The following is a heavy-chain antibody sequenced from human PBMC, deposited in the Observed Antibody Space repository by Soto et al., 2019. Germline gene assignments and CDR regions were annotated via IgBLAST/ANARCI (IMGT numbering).Heavy chain of an antibody. CDR1: GGSISNYY. CDR2: IYHSGTT. CDR3: ARGGYRTLAWFDP. J-gene: IGHJ5*02. D-gene: IGHD5-18*01. Sequence: QVQVQESSPGLVKPSETLSLTCTVSGGSISNYYWSWIRQSPGKGLEWIANIYHSGTTNYNLSLKGRVSISIDSSKNQVSLRLKSVTAADTAVYYCARGGYRTLAWFDPWGQGTLVTVSS. V-gene: IGHV4-59*01.